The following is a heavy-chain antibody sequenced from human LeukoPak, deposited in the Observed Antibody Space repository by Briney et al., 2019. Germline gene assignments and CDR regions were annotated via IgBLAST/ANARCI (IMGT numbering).Heavy chain of an antibody. CDR2: INSGGSSI. Sequence: GGSLRLSCAASGFTFSDYYMSWIRQAPEKGLEWVSFINSGGSSIYYVDSVKGRFTISRDNAKNSLYLQMSSLRAEDTAVYYCASNLAANYHFYYGIDVWGQGTTVTVSS. CDR3: ASNLAANYHFYYGIDV. J-gene: IGHJ6*02. CDR1: GFTFSDYY. V-gene: IGHV3-11*01. D-gene: IGHD1-26*01.